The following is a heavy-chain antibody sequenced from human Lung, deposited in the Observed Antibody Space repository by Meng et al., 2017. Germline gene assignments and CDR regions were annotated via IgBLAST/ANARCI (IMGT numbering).Heavy chain of an antibody. J-gene: IGHJ5*02. V-gene: IGHV4-4*02. CDR1: GGSISSRNW. CDR3: VRGGQDQAYYDFWSGPFDP. CDR2: IYHSGRT. Sequence: VHFREAGPGLVKPSGTLALPCAVFGGSISSRNWWSWVRQSPGKGLEWIGEIYHSGRTNYNPSLESRVTISLDKSQNHFSLKVKSVTAADTAVYYCVRGGQDQAYYDFWSGPFDPWGQGTLVTVSS. D-gene: IGHD3-3*01.